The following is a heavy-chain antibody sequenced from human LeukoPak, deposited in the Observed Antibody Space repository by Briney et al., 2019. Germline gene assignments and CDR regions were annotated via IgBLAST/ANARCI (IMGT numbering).Heavy chain of an antibody. V-gene: IGHV3-49*04. D-gene: IGHD3-22*01. CDR2: IRSKAYGGKP. CDR3: TRVNYYDSSSFYYGYFDY. Sequence: PGGSLRLSCAASGVTFGTYDMSWVRQAPGKGLEWVGFIRSKAYGGKPDYAASVKGRLTIARDDSESIAYLQMDSLKTEDTAVYYCTRVNYYDSSSFYYGYFDYWGQGTLVTVSS. J-gene: IGHJ4*02. CDR1: GVTFGTYD.